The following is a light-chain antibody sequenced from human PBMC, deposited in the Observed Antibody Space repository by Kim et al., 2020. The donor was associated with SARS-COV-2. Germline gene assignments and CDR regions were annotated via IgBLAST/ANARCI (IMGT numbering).Light chain of an antibody. Sequence: EIVLTQSPATLSLSPGERATLSCRASLSVSNYLAWYQQKPGQAPRLLIYDASNRATGIPARFSGSGSGTDFTLTISSLEPEDFAVYYCQQRSNWPKYTFGQGTKLEI. CDR1: LSVSNY. CDR2: DAS. J-gene: IGKJ2*01. V-gene: IGKV3-11*01. CDR3: QQRSNWPKYT.